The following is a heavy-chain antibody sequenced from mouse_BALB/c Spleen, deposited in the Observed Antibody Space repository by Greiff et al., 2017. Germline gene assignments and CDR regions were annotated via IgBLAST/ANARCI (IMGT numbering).Heavy chain of an antibody. D-gene: IGHD1-3*01. Sequence: DVKLQESGPGLVKPSQSLSLTCTVTGYSITSDYAWNWIRQFPGNKLEWMGYISYSGSTSYNPSLKSRISITRDTSKNQFFLQLNSVTTEDTATYYCARYNDRYWYFDVWGAGTTVTVSS. CDR3: ARYNDRYWYFDV. J-gene: IGHJ1*01. CDR2: ISYSGST. V-gene: IGHV3-2*02. CDR1: GYSITSDYA.